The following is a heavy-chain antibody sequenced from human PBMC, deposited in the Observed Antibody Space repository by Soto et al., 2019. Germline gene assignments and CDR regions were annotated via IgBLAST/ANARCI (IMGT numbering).Heavy chain of an antibody. CDR1: GFSFDDYA. J-gene: IGHJ6*02. Sequence: EVQVVESGGGLVQPGRSLRLSCAASGFSFDDYAMHWVRQAPGKGLEWVSGISWNSGTIGYADSVKGRFNISRDNAKNSLYLQMNSLRAEDTALYYFAKSTGGTANGMGVWGQGTTVTFSS. CDR2: ISWNSGTI. V-gene: IGHV3-9*01. D-gene: IGHD2-8*02. CDR3: AKSTGGTANGMGV.